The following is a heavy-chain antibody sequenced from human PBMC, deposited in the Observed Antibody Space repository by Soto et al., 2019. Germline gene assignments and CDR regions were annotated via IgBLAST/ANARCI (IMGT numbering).Heavy chain of an antibody. V-gene: IGHV4-59*01. D-gene: IGHD3-9*01. J-gene: IGHJ5*02. CDR2: IYDTGST. CDR3: ARCPIDHNWFDP. Sequence: SETLSLTCTVSGSDITTYYWSWLRQSPGKGLEWIGHIYDTGSTTYNPSLKSRVTISVDTSNKQFSLRLTSVTAADTAVYYCARCPIDHNWFDPWGQGTLVTVPQ. CDR1: GSDITTYY.